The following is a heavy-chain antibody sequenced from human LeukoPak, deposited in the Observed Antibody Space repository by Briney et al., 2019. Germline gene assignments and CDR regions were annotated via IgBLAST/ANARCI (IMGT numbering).Heavy chain of an antibody. CDR3: ARGRVVPAAPYYYYYGMDV. V-gene: IGHV4-34*01. J-gene: IGHJ6*02. Sequence: PSETLSLTCAVYGGSFSGYYWGWIRQPPGKGLEWIGEINHRGSTNYNPSLKSRVTISVDTSKNQFSLKLSSVTAADTAVYYCARGRVVPAAPYYYYYGMDVWGQGTTVTVSS. CDR2: INHRGST. CDR1: GGSFSGYY. D-gene: IGHD2-2*01.